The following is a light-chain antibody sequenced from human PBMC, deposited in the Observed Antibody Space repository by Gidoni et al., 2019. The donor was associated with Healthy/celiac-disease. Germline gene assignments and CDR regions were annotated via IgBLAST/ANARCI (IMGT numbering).Light chain of an antibody. Sequence: EIVLTHSPGTLSLSPGERATLSCRASQSVSSSYLAWYQQKPGQAPRLLIYGASSRATGIPDRFSGSGSGTDFTLTISRLEPSDFAVYYCQQYGSSPLMCSFGQGTKLEIK. CDR2: GAS. V-gene: IGKV3-20*01. J-gene: IGKJ2*04. CDR3: QQYGSSPLMCS. CDR1: QSVSSSY.